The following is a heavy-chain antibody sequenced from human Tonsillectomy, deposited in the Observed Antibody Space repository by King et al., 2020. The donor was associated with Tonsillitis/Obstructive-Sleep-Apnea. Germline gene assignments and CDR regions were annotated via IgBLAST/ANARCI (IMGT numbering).Heavy chain of an antibody. Sequence: VQLQQSGPGLVKPSQTLSLTCAISGDRVSSNSAAWNWLRQSPSTGLEWLGRTYYNSKWYNDYAVSVQSRITINPDTSKNQITLQLNSVTPEDTTVYYSAIKYVSKYPSHEFLDSWGQGTLVTVSS. CDR1: GDRVSSNSAA. CDR2: TYYNSKWYN. D-gene: IGHD2/OR15-2a*01. CDR3: AIKYVSKYPSHEFLDS. V-gene: IGHV6-1*01. J-gene: IGHJ4*02.